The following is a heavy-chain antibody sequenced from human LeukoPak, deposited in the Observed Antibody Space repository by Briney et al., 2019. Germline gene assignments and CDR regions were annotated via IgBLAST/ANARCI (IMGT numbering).Heavy chain of an antibody. D-gene: IGHD1-14*01. CDR1: GFTFSSFP. V-gene: IGHV3-30-3*01. Sequence: GGSLRLSCAASGFTFSSFPMHWVRQAPGKGLEWVAVISFDGTYSSHTDSVKGRFTISRDNSKNTLFLQMNRLRLQDTAVYYCARDSPDYRNAFDIWGQGTILSVSS. J-gene: IGHJ3*02. CDR2: ISFDGTYS. CDR3: ARDSPDYRNAFDI.